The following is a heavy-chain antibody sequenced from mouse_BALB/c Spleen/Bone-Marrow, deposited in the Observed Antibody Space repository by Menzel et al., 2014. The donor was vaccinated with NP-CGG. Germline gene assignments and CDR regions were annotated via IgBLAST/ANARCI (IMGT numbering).Heavy chain of an antibody. CDR1: GYTFTSYY. V-gene: IGHV1S81*02. D-gene: IGHD3-3*01. CDR2: INPSNGGT. CDR3: TREGTFFAY. Sequence: VKLQESGAELVKPGASVKLSCKSSGYTFTSYYMYWVKQRPGQGLEWIGGINPSNGGTNFNEKFKSKATLTVDKSPSTAYMQLSSLTSEDSAVYYCTREGTFFAYWGQGTLVTVSA. J-gene: IGHJ3*01.